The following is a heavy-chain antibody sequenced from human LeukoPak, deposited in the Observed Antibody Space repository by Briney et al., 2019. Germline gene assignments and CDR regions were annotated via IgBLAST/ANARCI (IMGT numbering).Heavy chain of an antibody. CDR1: GGSISSGGYS. Sequence: SSETLSLTCAVSGGSISSGGYSWSWIRQPPGKGLEWIGYIYHSGSTYYNPSLKSRVTISVDTSKNQFSLKLSSVTAADTAVYYCARLSGYSYGYANWFDPWGQGTLVTVSS. J-gene: IGHJ5*02. CDR3: ARLSGYSYGYANWFDP. V-gene: IGHV4-30-2*01. CDR2: IYHSGST. D-gene: IGHD5-18*01.